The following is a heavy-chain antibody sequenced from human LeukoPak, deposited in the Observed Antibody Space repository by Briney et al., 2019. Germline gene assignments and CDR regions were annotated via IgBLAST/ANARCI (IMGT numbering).Heavy chain of an antibody. CDR3: AKDQKWGPADYYFDS. Sequence: PGGSLRLSCAASGFTLSSYAMHWVRQAPGKGLEWVTVISTDGKDKKYADSVKGRSAISRDNSKDTLDLQMNSLRAEDTAVYYCAKDQKWGPADYYFDSWGQGTLVTVSS. CDR2: ISTDGKDK. J-gene: IGHJ4*02. CDR1: GFTLSSYA. D-gene: IGHD2-2*01. V-gene: IGHV3-30*18.